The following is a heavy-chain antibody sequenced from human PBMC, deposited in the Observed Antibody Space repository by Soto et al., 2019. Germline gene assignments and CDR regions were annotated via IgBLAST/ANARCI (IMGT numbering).Heavy chain of an antibody. V-gene: IGHV3-23*01. CDR2: ISGSGSST. J-gene: IGHJ4*02. D-gene: IGHD3-16*01. CDR3: AKDLFRLREGYVFVDY. Sequence: PWGSLRLSCAASGFTFSSDAMSWFRQAPGKGLEWVSAISGSGSSTNYADSVKGRFTISRDNSKNTLYLRMNSLRSEDTAVYYCAKDLFRLREGYVFVDYWGQGALVTV. CDR1: GFTFSSDA.